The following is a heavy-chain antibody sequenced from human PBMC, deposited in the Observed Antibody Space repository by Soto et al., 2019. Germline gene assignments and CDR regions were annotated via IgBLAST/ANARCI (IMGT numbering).Heavy chain of an antibody. D-gene: IGHD6-19*01. CDR3: AKEVLYSSRWYHRDYYYYGMDV. CDR2: ISYDGSNK. CDR1: GFTFSSYG. V-gene: IGHV3-30*18. Sequence: QVQLVESGGGVVQPGRSLRLSCAASGFTFSSYGMQWVRQAPGKGLEWVAVISYDGSNKYYADSVKGRFTISRDNSKNTLYQQMNNLRTEDTAVYYCAKEVLYSSRWYHRDYYYYGMDVWGQGTTVTVSS. J-gene: IGHJ6*02.